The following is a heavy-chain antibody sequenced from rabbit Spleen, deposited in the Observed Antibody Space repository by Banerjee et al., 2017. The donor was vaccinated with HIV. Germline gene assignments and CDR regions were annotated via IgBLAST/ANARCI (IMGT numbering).Heavy chain of an antibody. V-gene: IGHV1S40*01. J-gene: IGHJ2*01. Sequence: QSLEESGGGLVKPGASLTLTCKASGFSFNSGYDMCWVRQAPGKGLEWIGIIYAAKGSTDYASWVNGRFTISSDNAQSTVDLKMTSLTAADTATYFCARHDSGYGGYGLYDPWGPGTLVTVS. CDR1: GFSFNSGYD. CDR3: ARHDSGYGGYGLYDP. D-gene: IGHD1-1*01. CDR2: IYAAKGST.